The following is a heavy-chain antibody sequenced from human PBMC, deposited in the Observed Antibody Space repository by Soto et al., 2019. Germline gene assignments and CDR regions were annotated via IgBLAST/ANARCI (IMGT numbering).Heavy chain of an antibody. Sequence: PSETLSLTCTVSGGSISSSSYYWGWIRQPPGKGLEWIGSIYYSGSTYYNPSLKSRVTISVDTSKNQFSLKLSSVTAADTAVYYCASLVEMATDGGFDYWGQGTLVTVSS. CDR3: ASLVEMATDGGFDY. CDR2: IYYSGST. J-gene: IGHJ4*02. V-gene: IGHV4-39*01. CDR1: GGSISSSSYY. D-gene: IGHD5-12*01.